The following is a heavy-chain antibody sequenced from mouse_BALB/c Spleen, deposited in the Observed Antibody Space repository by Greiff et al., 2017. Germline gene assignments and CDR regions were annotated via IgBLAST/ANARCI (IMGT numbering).Heavy chain of an antibody. CDR3: ARNSDYAMDY. Sequence: VMLVESGPGLVAPSQSLSIPCTVSGFSLSSYSVHWVRQPPGKGLEWLGMIWGGGSTDYNSALKSRLSISKDNSKSQVFLKMNSLQTDDTAMYYWARNSDYAMDYWGQGTSVTVSS. J-gene: IGHJ4*01. CDR2: IWGGGST. V-gene: IGHV2-6-4*01. CDR1: GFSLSSYS.